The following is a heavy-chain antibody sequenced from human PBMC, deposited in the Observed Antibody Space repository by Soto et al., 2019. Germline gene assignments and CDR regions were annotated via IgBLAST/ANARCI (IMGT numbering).Heavy chain of an antibody. Sequence: DVQLIESGGGFVQPGWSLRLSCAGSGFTFSEHAMHWVRQAPGKGLEWVSGIMWNSRKIGYADSVRGRFIISRDSARNSLYLQMNSLRVEDTATYYCTRDLLPGGADVWGQGTTVIVSS. CDR2: IMWNSRKI. CDR1: GFTFSEHA. D-gene: IGHD3-16*01. CDR3: TRDLLPGGADV. V-gene: IGHV3-9*01. J-gene: IGHJ6*02.